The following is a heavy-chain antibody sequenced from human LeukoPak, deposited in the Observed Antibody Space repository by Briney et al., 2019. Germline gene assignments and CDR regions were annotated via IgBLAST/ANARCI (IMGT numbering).Heavy chain of an antibody. D-gene: IGHD6-13*01. J-gene: IGHJ6*02. CDR3: AAHSSSWSPYYSYFALNV. V-gene: IGHV4-59*01. CDR1: GGSISNFY. Sequence: PSETLSLTCTVSGGSISNFYWSWIRQPPGKGLEWIGYIYSSGSTNYNPSLKSRDTMSEDTSKNQVSLKLRSVTAADAAVYYCAAHSSSWSPYYSYFALNVWGQGTTVTVSS. CDR2: IYSSGST.